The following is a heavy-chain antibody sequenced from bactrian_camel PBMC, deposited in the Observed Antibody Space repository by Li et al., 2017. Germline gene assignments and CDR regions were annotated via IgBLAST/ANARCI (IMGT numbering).Heavy chain of an antibody. CDR1: GYADCWYD. CDR3: AARGPYCYTTLSVRDFTY. D-gene: IGHD2*01. CDR2: VRHNGAT. Sequence: VQLVESGGGSGQAGGSLRLSCAIAGYADCWYDVRWYRQVPGKEREFVSEVRHNGATRYADSVKGRFTISQDNAKNTVYLQMNSLKPEDTAMYYCAARGPYCYTTLSVRDFTYWGQGTQVTVS. V-gene: IGHV3S10*01. J-gene: IGHJ6*01.